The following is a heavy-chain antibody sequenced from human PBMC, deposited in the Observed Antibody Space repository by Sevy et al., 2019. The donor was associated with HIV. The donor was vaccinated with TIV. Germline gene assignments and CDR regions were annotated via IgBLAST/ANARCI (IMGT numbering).Heavy chain of an antibody. Sequence: ASVKVSCKASGYTFTGYYMHWVRQAPGQGLEWMGRINPNSGGTNYAQKFQGRVTMTRDTSISTAYMELSRLRSDDTAVYYCANGAAHYYNYGMDVWGQGTTVTVSS. CDR3: ANGAAHYYNYGMDV. CDR1: GYTFTGYY. D-gene: IGHD6-6*01. CDR2: INPNSGGT. V-gene: IGHV1-2*06. J-gene: IGHJ6*02.